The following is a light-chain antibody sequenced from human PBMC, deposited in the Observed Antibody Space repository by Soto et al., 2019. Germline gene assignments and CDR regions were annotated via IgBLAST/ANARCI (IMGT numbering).Light chain of an antibody. CDR3: CSYTTSNTYV. V-gene: IGLV2-14*01. CDR1: SSDVGGYNY. CDR2: EVS. Sequence: QSALTQPASVSGSPGQSITISCTGTSSDVGGYNYVSWYQQHPGKAPKLIISEVSDRPSGVSDRFSGSKSGNTASLTISGLQVEDEADYYCCSYTTSNTYVFGTGTKVTV. J-gene: IGLJ1*01.